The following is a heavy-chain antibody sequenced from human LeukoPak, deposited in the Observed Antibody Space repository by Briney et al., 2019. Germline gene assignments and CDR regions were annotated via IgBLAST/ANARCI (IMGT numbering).Heavy chain of an antibody. V-gene: IGHV1-69*05. D-gene: IGHD1-7*01. CDR3: ARDNYAGANWFDP. CDR1: GGTFSSYA. J-gene: IGHJ5*02. Sequence: ASVKVSCKASGGTFSSYAISWVRQAPGQGLEWIGGIIPIFGTANYAQKFQGRVTITTDESTSTAYMELSSLRSEDTAVYYCARDNYAGANWFDPWGQGTLVTVSS. CDR2: IIPIFGTA.